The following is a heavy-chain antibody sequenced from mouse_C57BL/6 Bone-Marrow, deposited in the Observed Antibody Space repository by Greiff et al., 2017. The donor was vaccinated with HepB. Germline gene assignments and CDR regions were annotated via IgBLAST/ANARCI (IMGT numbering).Heavy chain of an antibody. V-gene: IGHV1-69*01. CDR1: GYTFTSYW. Sequence: QVQLQQPGAELVMPGASVKLSCKASGYTFTSYWMHWVKQRPGQGLEWIGEIDPSDSYTNYNQKFKGKSTLTVDKSSSTAYMQLSSLTSEDSAVYYCARRLRERYFDVWGTGTTVTVSS. CDR3: ARRLRERYFDV. J-gene: IGHJ1*03. CDR2: IDPSDSYT. D-gene: IGHD1-1*01.